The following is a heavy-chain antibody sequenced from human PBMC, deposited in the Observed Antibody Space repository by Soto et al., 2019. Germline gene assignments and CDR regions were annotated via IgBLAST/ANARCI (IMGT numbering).Heavy chain of an antibody. D-gene: IGHD6-13*01. Sequence: SETLSLTCAVYGGSFSGYYWSWIRQPPGKGLEWIGEINHSGSTNYNPSLKSRVTISVDTSKNQFSLKLSSVTAADTAVYYCARGRGIAAAGTKDFDEWGQGTLVTVSS. J-gene: IGHJ4*02. V-gene: IGHV4-34*01. CDR3: ARGRGIAAAGTKDFDE. CDR2: INHSGST. CDR1: GGSFSGYY.